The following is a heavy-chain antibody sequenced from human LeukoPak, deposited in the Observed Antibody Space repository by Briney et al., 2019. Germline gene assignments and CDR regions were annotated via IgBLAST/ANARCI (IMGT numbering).Heavy chain of an antibody. CDR1: GFTFSNYD. CDR2: IKQDGSEK. D-gene: IGHD2-2*01. CDR3: ASRLVVVPAAGSFDY. Sequence: GGFLRLSCAASGFTFSNYDMSWVRQAPQKGLEWVANIKQDGSEKYYVDSVKGRFTISRDNAKNSLYLQMNSLRAEDTAVYYCASRLVVVPAAGSFDYWGQGTLVTVSS. J-gene: IGHJ4*02. V-gene: IGHV3-7*01.